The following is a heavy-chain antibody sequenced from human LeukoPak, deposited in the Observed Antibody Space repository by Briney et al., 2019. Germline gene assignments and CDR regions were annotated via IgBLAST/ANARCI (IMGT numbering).Heavy chain of an antibody. V-gene: IGHV4-39*07. D-gene: IGHD1-26*01. CDR1: GGSISSSSYY. CDR3: ARLDSGSYLGRGAFDI. CDR2: IYYSGST. J-gene: IGHJ3*02. Sequence: SETLSLTCTVSGGSISSSSYYWGWIRQPPGKGLEWIGSIYYSGSTYYNPSLKSRVTISVDTSKNQFSLKLSSVTPADTAVYYCARLDSGSYLGRGAFDIWGQGTMVTVSS.